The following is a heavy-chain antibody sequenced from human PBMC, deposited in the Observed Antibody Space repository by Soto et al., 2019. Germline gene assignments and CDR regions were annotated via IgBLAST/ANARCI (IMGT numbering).Heavy chain of an antibody. CDR2: IYYSGST. V-gene: IGHV4-59*08. CDR3: ARHERVVPAGMGGFDY. J-gene: IGHJ4*02. CDR1: GGSISSYY. Sequence: QVQLQESGPGLVKPSETLSLTCTVSGGSISSYYWSWIRQPPGKGLEWIGYIYYSGSTNYNPSLRSRVTMSVDTSKNQFSLKRSSVTAADTAVYYCARHERVVPAGMGGFDYWGQGTLVTVSS. D-gene: IGHD2-2*01.